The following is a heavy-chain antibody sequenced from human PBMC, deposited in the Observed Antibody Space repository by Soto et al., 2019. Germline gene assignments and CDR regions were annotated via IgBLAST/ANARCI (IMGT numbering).Heavy chain of an antibody. CDR1: GYSFTTYW. J-gene: IGHJ4*02. Sequence: PGESLKISCQGSGYSFTTYWIGWVRQMPGKGLEWLGIIYPGDSDIRYSPSFQGQVTISADKSISTTYLQWSSMKASDTAMSYCARHDGVVLTASFDYWGQGTQVTVSS. V-gene: IGHV5-51*01. CDR3: ARHDGVVLTASFDY. CDR2: IYPGDSDI. D-gene: IGHD2-21*02.